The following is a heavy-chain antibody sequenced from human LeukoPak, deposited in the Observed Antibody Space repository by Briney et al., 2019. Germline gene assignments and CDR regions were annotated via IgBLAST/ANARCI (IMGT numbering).Heavy chain of an antibody. CDR3: ASTQTVSFVVVPAFNWFDP. J-gene: IGHJ5*02. CDR1: GGSFSGYY. V-gene: IGHV4-34*01. CDR2: INHSGST. D-gene: IGHD2-2*01. Sequence: SETLSLTCAVYGGSFSGYYWSWIRQPPGKGLEWIGEINHSGSTNYNPSLKSRVTISVDTSKNQFSLKLSSVTAADTAVYYCASTQTVSFVVVPAFNWFDPWGQGTLVTVSS.